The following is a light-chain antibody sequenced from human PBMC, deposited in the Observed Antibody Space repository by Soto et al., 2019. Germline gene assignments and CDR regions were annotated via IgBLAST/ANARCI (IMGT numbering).Light chain of an antibody. V-gene: IGLV2-14*02. Sequence: QSALAPHASVSGSPGQSINIACTGNSDFVGSFSLVSWYQQHPGKAPKVMISEGHRRPSGVPDRFSGSKSGNSASLTISGLQADDEADYYCCSLTTSHTYVFGSGTQVTVL. J-gene: IGLJ1*01. CDR1: SDFVGSFSL. CDR3: CSLTTSHTYV. CDR2: EGH.